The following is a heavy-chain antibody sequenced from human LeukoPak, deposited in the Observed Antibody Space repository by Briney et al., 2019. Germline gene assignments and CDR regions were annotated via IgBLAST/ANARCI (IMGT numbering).Heavy chain of an antibody. Sequence: PSETLSLTCIVSADAITSHFYWGWIRQSPGEGGKGLEWIASVYHSGAEYVNPSLKSRVTISVDTSKNQFSLSLSSVTAADTAVYYCARITFVVEGYGMDVWGQGTTVTVSS. J-gene: IGHJ6*02. CDR3: ARITFVVEGYGMDV. D-gene: IGHD2-21*01. V-gene: IGHV4-38-2*02. CDR1: ADAITSHFY. CDR2: VYHSGAE.